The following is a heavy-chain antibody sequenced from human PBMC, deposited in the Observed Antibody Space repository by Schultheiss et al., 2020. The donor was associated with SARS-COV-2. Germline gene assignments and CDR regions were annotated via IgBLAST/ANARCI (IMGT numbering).Heavy chain of an antibody. J-gene: IGHJ4*02. CDR3: ATGSYGVFDY. V-gene: IGHV4-61*02. CDR2: IYTSGST. Sequence: SETLSLTCAVSGYSISSGYYWSWIRQPAGKGLEWIGRIYTSGSTNYNPSLKSRVTMSVDTSKNQFSLKLSSVTAADTAVYYCATGSYGVFDYWGQGTLVTVSS. CDR1: GYSISSGYY. D-gene: IGHD3-10*01.